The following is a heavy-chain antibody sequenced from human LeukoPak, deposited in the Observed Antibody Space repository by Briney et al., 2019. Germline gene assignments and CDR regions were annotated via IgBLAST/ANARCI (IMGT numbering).Heavy chain of an antibody. CDR1: GYTFTTYG. CDR3: ARLKGGY. CDR2: ISTYSGKT. J-gene: IGHJ4*02. V-gene: IGHV1-18*04. Sequence: GASVMVSCKASGYTFTTYGISWVRQAPGQGLEWVGWISTYSGKTNYAQKVQGRVAMTTDTSTSTAYMELRSLRSDDTAVYYCARLKGGYWGQGTLVTVSS.